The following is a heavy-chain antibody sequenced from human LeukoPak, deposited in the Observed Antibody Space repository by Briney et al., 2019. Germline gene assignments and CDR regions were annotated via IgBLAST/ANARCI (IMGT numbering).Heavy chain of an antibody. CDR3: AREPYYDFWSGYYGGPSDYYYGMDV. CDR1: GFTFSTYD. D-gene: IGHD3-3*01. Sequence: GGSLRLSCTASGFTFSTYDMSWVRQAPGKGLEWVSTVRVNGRSTFYADSVKGRFTISRDNAKNTLYLQMNSLRAEDTAVYYCAREPYYDFWSGYYGGPSDYYYGMDVWGQGTTVTVSS. CDR2: VRVNGRST. J-gene: IGHJ6*02. V-gene: IGHV3-23*01.